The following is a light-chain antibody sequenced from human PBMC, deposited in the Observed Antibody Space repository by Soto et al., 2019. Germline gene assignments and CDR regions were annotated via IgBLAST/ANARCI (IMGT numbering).Light chain of an antibody. V-gene: IGKV3-20*01. CDR1: QSVSSSY. CDR2: GAS. J-gene: IGKJ3*01. CDR3: QQYGSFT. Sequence: EIVLTQSPGTLSLSPGERATLSCRASQSVSSSYLAWYQQKPGQAPRLLIYGASRRATGIPDRFSGSGSGTDFTLTISRLEPEDFAVYYCQQYGSFTFGPGTKVDIK.